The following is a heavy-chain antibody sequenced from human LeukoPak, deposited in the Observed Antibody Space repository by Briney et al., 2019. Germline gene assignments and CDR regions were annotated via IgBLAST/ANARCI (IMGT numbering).Heavy chain of an antibody. CDR1: GGSISSSNW. CDR3: ARQGRIVVPAAIGN. Sequence: PSGTLSLTCAVSGGSISSSNWWSWVRQPPGKGLEWIGSIYYSGSTYYNPSLKSRVTISVDTSKNQFSLKLSSVTAADTAIYYCARQGRIVVPAAIGNWGQGTLVTVSS. CDR2: IYYSGST. V-gene: IGHV4-4*02. D-gene: IGHD2-2*01. J-gene: IGHJ4*02.